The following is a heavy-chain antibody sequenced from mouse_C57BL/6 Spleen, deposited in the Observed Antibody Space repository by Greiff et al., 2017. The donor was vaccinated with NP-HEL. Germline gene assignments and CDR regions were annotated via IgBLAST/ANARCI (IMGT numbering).Heavy chain of an antibody. CDR3: ARSVVLRSSMDY. CDR2: INPSNGGT. D-gene: IGHD1-1*01. V-gene: IGHV1-53*01. Sequence: QVQLQQPGTELVKPGASVKLSCTASGYTFTSYWMHWVKQRPGQGLEWIGNINPSNGGTNYNEKFKSKATLTVDKSSSPAYMQLSSLTSEDAAFYYCARSVVLRSSMDYWGKGTSVTVAS. CDR1: GYTFTSYW. J-gene: IGHJ4*01.